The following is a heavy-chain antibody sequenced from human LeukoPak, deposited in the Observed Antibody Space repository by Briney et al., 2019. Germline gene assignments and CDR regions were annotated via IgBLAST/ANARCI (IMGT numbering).Heavy chain of an antibody. CDR3: TTYDLYYYYGIDV. J-gene: IGHJ6*02. D-gene: IGHD3-3*01. CDR2: IKSKTDGGTT. CDR1: GFTFSNAW. Sequence: PGGSLRLSCAASGFTFSNAWMSWVRQAPGKGLEWVGRIKSKTDGGTTDYAAPVKGRFTISRDDSKNTLYLQMNSLKTEDTAVYYCTTYDLYYYYGIDVWGQGTTVTVSS. V-gene: IGHV3-15*01.